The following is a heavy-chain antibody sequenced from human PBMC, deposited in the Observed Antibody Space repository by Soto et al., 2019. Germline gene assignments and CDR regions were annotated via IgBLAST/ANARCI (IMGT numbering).Heavy chain of an antibody. J-gene: IGHJ6*02. Sequence: GVSLKISCKCSGYRFTSYWISWVLQMPGKGLEWMGRIDPSDSYTNYSPSFQGHVTISADKSISTAYLQWSSLKASDTAMYYCGRLKGNQPIYTYYCMSGCGPRITGIV. CDR2: IDPSDSYT. CDR1: GYRFTSYW. V-gene: IGHV5-10-1*01. D-gene: IGHD3-3*01. CDR3: GRLKGNQPIYTYYCMSG.